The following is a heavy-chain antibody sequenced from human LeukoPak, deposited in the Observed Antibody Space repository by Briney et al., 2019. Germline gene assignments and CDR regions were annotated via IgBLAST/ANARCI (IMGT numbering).Heavy chain of an antibody. CDR1: GYTFTGYY. D-gene: IGHD6-19*01. J-gene: IGHJ4*02. Sequence: ASVKVSCKASGYTFTGYYMHWVRQAPGKGLEWMGGFDPEDGETIYAQKFQGRVTMTEDTSTDTAYMELSSLRSEDTAVYYCATPQLYIAVAGIYYFDYWGQGTLVTVSS. CDR2: FDPEDGET. CDR3: ATPQLYIAVAGIYYFDY. V-gene: IGHV1-24*01.